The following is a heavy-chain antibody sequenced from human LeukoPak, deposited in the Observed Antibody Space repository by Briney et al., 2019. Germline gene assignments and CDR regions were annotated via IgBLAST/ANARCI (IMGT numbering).Heavy chain of an antibody. CDR2: LSSSGSAF. D-gene: IGHD2-15*01. J-gene: IGHJ6*03. CDR1: GFTFGSYE. V-gene: IGHV3-48*03. Sequence: QSGGSLRLSCEDSGFTFGSYEMNWVRQAPGKGLEWIAYLSSSGSAFSYADSVKGRFTIARDNAKNSVYLEMNSLRADDTAVYYCARAGYCSGGSCDNYYYYMDVWGKGTTVTISS. CDR3: ARAGYCSGGSCDNYYYYMDV.